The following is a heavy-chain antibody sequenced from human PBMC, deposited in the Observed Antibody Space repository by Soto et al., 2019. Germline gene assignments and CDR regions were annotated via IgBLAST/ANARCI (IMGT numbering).Heavy chain of an antibody. CDR1: GFTFSDHY. V-gene: IGHV3-72*01. CDR2: SRNKANSYTT. Sequence: GGSLRLSCEVSGFTFSDHYMDWVRQAPGKGLEWVGRSRNKANSYTTECAASVKGRFTVSRDDSKNSLHLQMNSLRSDDTAVYYCARALLYRDSYTFHHWGKAVLVTVSS. J-gene: IGHJ4*02. CDR3: ARALLYRDSYTFHH. D-gene: IGHD2-21*01.